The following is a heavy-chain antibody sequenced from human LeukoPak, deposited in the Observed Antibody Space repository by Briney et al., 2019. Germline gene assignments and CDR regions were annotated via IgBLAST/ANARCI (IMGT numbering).Heavy chain of an antibody. Sequence: PGGSLRLSCAASGFTFDDYGMSWVRQAPGKGLEWVSGINWNGGSTGYTDSVKGRFTISRDNAKNSLYLQMNSLRAEDTALYYCARVTAYYDSSGYSGYYYFDYWGQGTLVTVPS. CDR1: GFTFDDYG. V-gene: IGHV3-20*04. D-gene: IGHD3-22*01. CDR2: INWNGGST. J-gene: IGHJ4*02. CDR3: ARVTAYYDSSGYSGYYYFDY.